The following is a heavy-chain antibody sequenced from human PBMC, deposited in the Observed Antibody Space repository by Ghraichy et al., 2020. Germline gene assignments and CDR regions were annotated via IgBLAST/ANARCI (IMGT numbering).Heavy chain of an antibody. D-gene: IGHD4-11*01. Sequence: SVKVSCKASGGTFSSYTISWVRQAPGQGLEWMGRIIPILGIANYAQKFQGRVTITADKSTSTAYMELSSLRSEDTAVYYCARDLFSPEATVRKDNYYYYMDVWGKGTTVTVSS. V-gene: IGHV1-69*04. J-gene: IGHJ6*03. CDR2: IIPILGIA. CDR1: GGTFSSYT. CDR3: ARDLFSPEATVRKDNYYYYMDV.